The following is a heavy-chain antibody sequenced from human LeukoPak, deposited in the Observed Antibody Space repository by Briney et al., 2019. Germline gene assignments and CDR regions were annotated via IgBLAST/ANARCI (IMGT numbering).Heavy chain of an antibody. D-gene: IGHD5/OR15-5a*01. J-gene: IGHJ4*02. CDR3: ARCGYSVYWRRAYCEY. V-gene: IGHV4-39*01. Sequence: PSETLSLTCTVSGGSISSSSYYWGWIRQPPGQGLEWIGSIYYSGSTYYNPSLKSRVTISVDTSKNQFSLKLSSVTAADTAVYDCARCGYSVYWRRAYCEYWGQGTLVTVSS. CDR1: GGSISSSSYY. CDR2: IYYSGST.